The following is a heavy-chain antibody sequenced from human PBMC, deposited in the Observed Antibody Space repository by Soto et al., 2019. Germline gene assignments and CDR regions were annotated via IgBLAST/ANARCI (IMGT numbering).Heavy chain of an antibody. D-gene: IGHD4-17*01. V-gene: IGHV4-59*01. CDR2: IYYSGST. J-gene: IGHJ4*02. Sequence: PSETLSLTCTVSGCSISSYYWSWIRQPPGKGLEWIGYIYYSGSTNYNPSLKSRVTISVDTSKNQFSLKLSSVTAADTAVYYCARSIPTVTTGWYFDYWGQGTLVTVSS. CDR1: GCSISSYY. CDR3: ARSIPTVTTGWYFDY.